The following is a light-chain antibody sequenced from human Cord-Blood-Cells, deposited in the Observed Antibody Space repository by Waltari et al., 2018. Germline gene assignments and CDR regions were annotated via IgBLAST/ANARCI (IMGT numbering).Light chain of an antibody. J-gene: IGKJ4*01. CDR3: QQFNSYPLT. V-gene: IGKV1-13*02. CDR2: DAS. CDR1: QGISSA. Sequence: AIQLTQSPSSLSASVGDRVTITCRASQGISSALAWYQQKPGKAPKLLIYDASSLEGGVPSRFSGSGSGTDCTLTISSLQPEDFATYYCQQFNSYPLTFGGGTKVEIK.